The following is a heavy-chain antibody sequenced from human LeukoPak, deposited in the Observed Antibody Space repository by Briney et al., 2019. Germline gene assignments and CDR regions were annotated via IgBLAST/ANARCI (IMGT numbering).Heavy chain of an antibody. CDR2: IKQDGSEE. J-gene: IGHJ6*02. V-gene: IGHV3-7*01. D-gene: IGHD3-22*01. CDR3: AREVVGITGGYYYYGMDV. CDR1: GFTFSNYW. Sequence: PGGSLRLSCAASGFTFSNYWMSWVRQAPGKGLEWVANIKQDGSEEYYVDSVKGRFTISRDNAKNSLYLQMNSLRAEDTAVYYCAREVVGITGGYYYYGMDVWGQGTTVTVSS.